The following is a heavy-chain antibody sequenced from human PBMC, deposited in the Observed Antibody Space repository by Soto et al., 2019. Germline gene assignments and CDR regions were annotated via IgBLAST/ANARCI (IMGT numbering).Heavy chain of an antibody. V-gene: IGHV1-18*01. D-gene: IGHD2-15*01. J-gene: IGHJ4*02. Sequence: GASVAVSCAASGYGFASCGGRWVRQAPGQGLEWMGWISGNDGAAHYAPNFQGRVTMTTDTSTSTAYMELRSLRSDDTAVYYCAKDQDFQVDYWGQGTLVTVSS. CDR1: GYGFASCG. CDR3: AKDQDFQVDY. CDR2: ISGNDGAA.